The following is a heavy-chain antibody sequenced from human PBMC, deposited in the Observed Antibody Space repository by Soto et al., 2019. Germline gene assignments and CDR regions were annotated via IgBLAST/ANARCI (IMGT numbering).Heavy chain of an antibody. CDR3: AAHNGDTHGYGNY. CDR2: IVVGSGNT. Sequence: ASVKVSCKASGFTFTNSAVQWVRQARGQRLEWIGWIVVGSGNTNYAQKFQERVTITRDMSTSTAYMELSSLRSEDTAVYFCAAHNGDTHGYGNYWGQGPLATASS. D-gene: IGHD5-18*01. V-gene: IGHV1-58*01. CDR1: GFTFTNSA. J-gene: IGHJ4*02.